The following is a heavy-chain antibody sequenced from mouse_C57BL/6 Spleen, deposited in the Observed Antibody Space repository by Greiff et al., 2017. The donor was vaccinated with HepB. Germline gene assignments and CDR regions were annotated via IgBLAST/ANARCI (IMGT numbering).Heavy chain of an antibody. D-gene: IGHD2-14*01. CDR3: ARGGGTLYYYAMDY. CDR1: GFTFSDYY. CDR2: ISNGGGST. J-gene: IGHJ4*01. V-gene: IGHV5-12*01. Sequence: EVQRVESGGGLVQPGGSLKLSCAASGFTFSDYYMYWVRQTPEKRLEWVAYISNGGGSTYYPDTVKGRFTLSRDNAKNTLYLQMSRLKSEDTAMYYCARGGGTLYYYAMDYWGQGTSVTVSS.